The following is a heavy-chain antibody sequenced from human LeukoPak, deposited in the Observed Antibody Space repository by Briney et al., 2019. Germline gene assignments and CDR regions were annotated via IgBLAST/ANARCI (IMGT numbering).Heavy chain of an antibody. Sequence: ASVKVSCKVSGYTLTELSIHWVRQAPGQGLEWMGLINPTGGSTGYAQKFQGRVTITRDTSASTAYMELSSLRSEDMAVYYCARAPRGGSGSYYTDNWFDPWGQGTLVTVSS. CDR3: ARAPRGGSGSYYTDNWFDP. V-gene: IGHV1-46*01. CDR2: INPTGGST. J-gene: IGHJ5*02. CDR1: GYTLTELS. D-gene: IGHD3-10*01.